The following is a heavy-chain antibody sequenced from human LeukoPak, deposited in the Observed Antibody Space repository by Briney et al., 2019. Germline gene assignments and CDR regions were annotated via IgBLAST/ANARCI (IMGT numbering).Heavy chain of an antibody. CDR1: GFTFSSYG. CDR2: ISGSGGST. Sequence: GGTLRLSCAASGFTFSSYGMSWVRQAPGKGLEWVSAISGSGGSTYYADSVKGRFTISRDNSKNTLYLQMNSLRAEDTAVYYCAKGVGLGYCSGGSCYDYYFDYWGQGTLVTVSS. CDR3: AKGVGLGYCSGGSCYDYYFDY. D-gene: IGHD2-15*01. V-gene: IGHV3-23*01. J-gene: IGHJ4*02.